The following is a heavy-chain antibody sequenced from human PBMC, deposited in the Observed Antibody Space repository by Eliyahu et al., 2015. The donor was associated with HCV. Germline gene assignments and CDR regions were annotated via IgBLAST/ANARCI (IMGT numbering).Heavy chain of an antibody. J-gene: IGHJ4*02. CDR3: VKDNAGDLKY. CDR1: RFTFDGYT. CDR2: INWNKGNI. Sequence: EVHLVESGGGLVQPGRSLRLSCAASRFTFDGYTIHWIRQGPGKGLEWLSGINWNKGNIGYADSVKDRFTISKDNARNILYLQMNSLRVEDTASYYCVKDNAGDLKYWGQGTLVTVS. V-gene: IGHV3-9*01. D-gene: IGHD7-27*01.